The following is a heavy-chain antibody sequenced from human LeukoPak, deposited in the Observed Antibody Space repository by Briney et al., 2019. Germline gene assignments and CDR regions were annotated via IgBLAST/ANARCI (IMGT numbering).Heavy chain of an antibody. CDR2: ISSSSSYI. CDR3: ARRVASAQDVDI. CDR1: GFTFSSYS. V-gene: IGHV3-21*01. J-gene: IGHJ3*02. D-gene: IGHD5-12*01. Sequence: GGSLRLSCAASGFTFSSYSMNWVRQAPGKGLEWVSSISSSSSYIYYADSVKGRFTISRDNAKNSLFLQMNSLRAEDTAVYYCARRVASAQDVDIWGRGTMVTVSS.